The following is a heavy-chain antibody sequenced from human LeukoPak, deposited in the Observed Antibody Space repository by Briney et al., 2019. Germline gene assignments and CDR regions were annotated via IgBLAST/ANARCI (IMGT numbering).Heavy chain of an antibody. V-gene: IGHV6-1*01. CDR1: GDSVSSNSAT. J-gene: IGHJ4*02. CDR3: ARSRAAGNFLFFDY. Sequence: SQTLSLTCAISGDSVSSNSATWNWIRQSPSRGLEWLGRTYYRSRWYNDYAVSVKGRITINPDSSKNQFSLQLNSVTPEDTAVYYCARSRAAGNFLFFDYWGQGTLVTVSS. CDR2: TYYRSRWYN. D-gene: IGHD4-23*01.